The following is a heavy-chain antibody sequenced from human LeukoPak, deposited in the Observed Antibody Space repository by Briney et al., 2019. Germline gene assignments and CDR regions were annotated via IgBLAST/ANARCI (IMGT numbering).Heavy chain of an antibody. CDR3: ARDRIGSYYYMDV. Sequence: GGSLRLSCAASGFTLGSYWMHWVRQAPGKGLVWVSRIKSDGDGSGTTYADSVKGRFTISRDNAKNTLDLQMNSLRAEDTAVYYCARDRIGSYYYMDVWGKGTTVTVSS. J-gene: IGHJ6*03. V-gene: IGHV3-74*01. CDR1: GFTLGSYW. D-gene: IGHD1-26*01. CDR2: IKSDGDGSGT.